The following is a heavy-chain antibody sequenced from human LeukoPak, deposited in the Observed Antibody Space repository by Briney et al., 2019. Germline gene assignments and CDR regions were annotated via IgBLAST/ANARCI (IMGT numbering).Heavy chain of an antibody. J-gene: IGHJ4*02. D-gene: IGHD3-22*01. Sequence: SDTLSLTCSVSRGSISRTSYSWGWIRQPPGKGLEWNGNIYYTGTAYHNPSLKSRVTISLDTSKSHFSLNLSSVTAADTAIYYCARLRFYYDSSGYYYFDYWGPGTLITVSS. V-gene: IGHV4-39*07. CDR3: ARLRFYYDSSGYYYFDY. CDR2: IYYTGTA. CDR1: RGSISRTSYS.